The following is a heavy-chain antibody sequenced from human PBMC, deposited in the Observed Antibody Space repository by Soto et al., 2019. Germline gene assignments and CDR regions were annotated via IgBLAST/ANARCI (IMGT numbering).Heavy chain of an antibody. Sequence: GGSLRLSCAASGFTFSSYAMSWVRQAPGKGLEWVSAISGSGGSTYYADSVKGRFTISRDNSKNTLYLQMNSLRAEDTAVYYCAKGPITMIVVVIPDFDYWGQGTLVTVSS. J-gene: IGHJ4*02. CDR1: GFTFSSYA. V-gene: IGHV3-23*01. D-gene: IGHD3-22*01. CDR2: ISGSGGST. CDR3: AKGPITMIVVVIPDFDY.